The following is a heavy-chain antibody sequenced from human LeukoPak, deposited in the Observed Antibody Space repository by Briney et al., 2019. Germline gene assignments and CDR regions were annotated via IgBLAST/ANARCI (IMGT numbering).Heavy chain of an antibody. CDR1: GGSFSDYY. V-gene: IGHV4-34*01. D-gene: IGHD6-19*01. CDR3: AREAAVAKRGDYFDY. Sequence: SETLSLTCAVYGGSFSDYYWSWLRQPPGKGLEWIGEINHSGSTSYNASLTSRATISVNTSKNQFSLKLSSVTAADTAVYYCAREAAVAKRGDYFDYWGQGTLVTVSS. J-gene: IGHJ4*02. CDR2: INHSGST.